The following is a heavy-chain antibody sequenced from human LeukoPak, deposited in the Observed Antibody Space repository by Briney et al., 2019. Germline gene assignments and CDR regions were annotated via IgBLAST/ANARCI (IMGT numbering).Heavy chain of an antibody. CDR1: GGTFSGYY. V-gene: IGHV4-34*01. Sequence: SETLSLTCAVYGGTFSGYYWRWIRQPPGKGXXXXXXXXXXGSTNYNPSLRSRVTISVDTSKNQFSLKLSSVTAADTAVYYCARSAVVVPAAMHYYYGMDVWGKGTTVTVSS. J-gene: IGHJ6*04. CDR2: XXXXGST. D-gene: IGHD2-2*01. CDR3: ARSAVVVPAAMHYYYGMDV.